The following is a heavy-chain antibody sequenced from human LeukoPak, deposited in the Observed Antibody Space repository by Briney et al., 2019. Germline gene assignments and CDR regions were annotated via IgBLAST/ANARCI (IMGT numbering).Heavy chain of an antibody. CDR2: IHHDGRT. J-gene: IGHJ3*01. V-gene: IGHV4-34*01. CDR1: GGSLSGHY. Sequence: KSSETLSLTCAVYGGSLSGHYWSWIRQSPGKGLEWIGDIHHDGRTKYSPSLKSRVSILLDTSKNEVSLRLTPVTAADTALYFCAREPVPQDYGDTVSAYDLWGQGTMVIVSS. CDR3: AREPVPQDYGDTVSAYDL. D-gene: IGHD4-17*01.